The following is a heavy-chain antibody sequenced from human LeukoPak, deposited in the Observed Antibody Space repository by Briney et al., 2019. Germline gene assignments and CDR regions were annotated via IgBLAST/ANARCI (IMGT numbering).Heavy chain of an antibody. Sequence: GGSLRLSCAASGFTFSSYSMNWVRQAPGKGLEWVSSISSSSSYIYYADSVKGRFTISRDNAKNSLYLQMNSLRAEDTAVYYCAKSSFYCSSTSCYGPDYYYYYMDVWGKGTTVTVSS. CDR2: ISSSSSYI. J-gene: IGHJ6*03. CDR3: AKSSFYCSSTSCYGPDYYYYYMDV. CDR1: GFTFSSYS. D-gene: IGHD2-2*01. V-gene: IGHV3-21*01.